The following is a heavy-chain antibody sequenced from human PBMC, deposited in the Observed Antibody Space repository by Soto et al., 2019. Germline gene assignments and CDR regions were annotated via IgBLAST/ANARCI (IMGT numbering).Heavy chain of an antibody. V-gene: IGHV3-30-3*01. CDR1: GFTFSIYA. Sequence: QVQLVESGGGVVQPGRSLRLSCAASGFTFSIYAMHWVRQAPGKGLEWVAVISYDGARKAYANSVKGRFTISRDTSKNTLYLQMNSLRVEDTAAYYCSRADRADTAVVIGARPREYGMDVWGRGTTVTVSS. CDR3: SRADRADTAVVIGARPREYGMDV. D-gene: IGHD2-15*01. J-gene: IGHJ6*02. CDR2: ISYDGARK.